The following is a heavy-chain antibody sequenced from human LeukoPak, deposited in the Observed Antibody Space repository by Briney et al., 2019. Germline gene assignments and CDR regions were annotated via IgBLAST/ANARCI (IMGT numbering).Heavy chain of an antibody. CDR2: IYSGGST. Sequence: PGGSLRLSCAASGFTVSSNYMSWVRQAPGKGLEWVSVIYSGGSTYYADSVKGRFTISRDSAKNTLYLQMNSLRAEDTAVYYCARARGLYDSSGYYYYPFDYWGQGTLVTVSS. CDR1: GFTVSSNY. V-gene: IGHV3-66*01. CDR3: ARARGLYDSSGYYYYPFDY. J-gene: IGHJ4*02. D-gene: IGHD3-22*01.